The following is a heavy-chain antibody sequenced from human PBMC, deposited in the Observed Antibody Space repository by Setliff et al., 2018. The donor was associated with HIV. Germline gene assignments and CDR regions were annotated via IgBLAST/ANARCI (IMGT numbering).Heavy chain of an antibody. CDR2: ISTSGSTT. V-gene: IGHV3-48*03. D-gene: IGHD3-10*01. J-gene: IGHJ6*03. Sequence: GESLKISCAASGIIFDDYAMHWVRQAPGKGLEWVSYISTSGSTTYYADSVKGRFTISRDNAKNSLYLQMNSLRAEDTAVYYCARGPHSSRGQNYQYMDVWGKGTTVTVSS. CDR3: ARGPHSSRGQNYQYMDV. CDR1: GIIFDDYA.